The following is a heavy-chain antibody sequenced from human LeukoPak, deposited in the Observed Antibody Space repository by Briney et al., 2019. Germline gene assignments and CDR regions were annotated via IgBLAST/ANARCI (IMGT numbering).Heavy chain of an antibody. D-gene: IGHD2-2*01. J-gene: IGHJ4*02. CDR1: GYTFTDYY. CDR2: INPNDGDT. V-gene: IGHV1-2*02. CDR3: ARANFLYCSSSTCLFDY. Sequence: ASVKVSYKASGYTFTDYYMHWVRQAPGQGFEWMGWINPNDGDTNYAQKFQGRVTMTRDMSISTAHMEVSRLRSDDTGVYYCARANFLYCSSSTCLFDYWGQGTLVTVSS.